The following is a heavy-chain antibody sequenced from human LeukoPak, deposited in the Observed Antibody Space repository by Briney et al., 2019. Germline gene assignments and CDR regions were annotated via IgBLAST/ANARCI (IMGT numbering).Heavy chain of an antibody. V-gene: IGHV3-20*04. CDR3: ARTMIVVPFDAFDI. J-gene: IGHJ3*02. CDR1: GFTVSSNY. CDR2: INWNGGST. D-gene: IGHD3-22*01. Sequence: GGSLRLSCAASGFTVSSNYMSWVRQAPGKGLEWVSGINWNGGSTGYADSVKGRFTISRDNAKNSLYLQMNSLRAEDTALYYCARTMIVVPFDAFDIWGQGTMVTVSS.